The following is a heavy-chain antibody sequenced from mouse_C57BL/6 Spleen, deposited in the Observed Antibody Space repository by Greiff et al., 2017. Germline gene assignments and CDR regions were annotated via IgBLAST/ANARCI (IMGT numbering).Heavy chain of an antibody. CDR1: GFTFSRYA. J-gene: IGHJ2*01. CDR2: ISSGGDYI. D-gene: IGHD1-1*01. V-gene: IGHV5-9-1*02. CDR3: TRTTVVATDDFDY. Sequence: EVMLVESGEGLVKPGGSLKLSCAASGFTFSRYAMSWVRLTPEKRLEWVAYISSGGDYIYYADPVKGRFTISRDNARNTLYLQMSSLKSEDTAMYYCTRTTVVATDDFDYWGQGTTLTVSS.